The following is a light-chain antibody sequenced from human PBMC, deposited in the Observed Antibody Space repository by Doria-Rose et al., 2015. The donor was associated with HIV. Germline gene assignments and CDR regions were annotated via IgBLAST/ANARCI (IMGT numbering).Light chain of an antibody. V-gene: IGLV1-40*01. J-gene: IGLJ1*01. CDR1: SSNIWAGFD. CDR3: QSYGSRLSVYV. CDR2: GNT. Sequence: QSVLTQPPSVSGAPGQRVAISCTGSSSNIWAGFDVNWYQQVQRTAPKLLIHGNTNRPSGVPDRFSGSKSGTSASLAISGLRAEDEADYYCQSYGSRLSVYVFGTGTKVTVL.